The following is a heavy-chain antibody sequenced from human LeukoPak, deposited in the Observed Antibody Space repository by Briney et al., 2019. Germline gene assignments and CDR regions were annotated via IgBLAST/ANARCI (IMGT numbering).Heavy chain of an antibody. CDR3: AKDRDDYVWGSYLGAFDI. J-gene: IGHJ3*02. Sequence: GGSLRLSCAASGFTFSSYGMSWVRQAPGKGLEWVSAISGSGGRTYYADSVKGRFTISRDNSKNTLYLQMNSLRAEDTAVFYCAKDRDDYVWGSYLGAFDIWGQGTMVTVSS. CDR2: ISGSGGRT. CDR1: GFTFSSYG. D-gene: IGHD3-16*01. V-gene: IGHV3-23*01.